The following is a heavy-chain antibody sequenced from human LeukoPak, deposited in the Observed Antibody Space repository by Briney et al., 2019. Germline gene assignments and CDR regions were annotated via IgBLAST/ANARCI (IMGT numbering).Heavy chain of an antibody. CDR2: XSYDGSNK. D-gene: IGHD3-22*01. V-gene: IGHV3-30-3*01. CDR3: ARDYDSSGYPDCYFDY. J-gene: IGHJ4*02. Sequence: XSGFTFSXYAMHWVRQAPGKGLEWVAVXSYDGSNKYYADSVKGRFTISRDNSKNTLYLQMNSLRAEDTAVYYCARDYDSSGYPDCYFDYWGQGTLVTVPS. CDR1: GFTFSXYA.